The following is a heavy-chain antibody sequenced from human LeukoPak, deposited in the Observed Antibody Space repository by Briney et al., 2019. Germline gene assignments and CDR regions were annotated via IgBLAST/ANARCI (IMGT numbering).Heavy chain of an antibody. D-gene: IGHD2-2*01. CDR3: ARDPQLTNWFDP. J-gene: IGHJ5*02. V-gene: IGHV4-39*07. CDR2: IYYSGRT. Sequence: IGSIYYSGRTYYSPSLKSRVTISVDTSKNQFSLKLSSVTAADTAVYYCARDPQLTNWFDPWGQGTLVTVSS.